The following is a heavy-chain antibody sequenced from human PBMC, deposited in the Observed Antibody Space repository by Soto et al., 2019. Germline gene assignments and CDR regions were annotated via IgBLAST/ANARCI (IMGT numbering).Heavy chain of an antibody. Sequence: PSETLSLTCTVSGGSISSSSYYWGWIRQPPGKGLEWIGSIYYSGSTYYNPSLKSRVTISVDTSKNQFSLKLSSVTAADTAVYYCARHGQYCSGGSCYSGFSNWFDPWGQGTLVTVS. J-gene: IGHJ5*02. CDR1: GGSISSSSYY. CDR3: ARHGQYCSGGSCYSGFSNWFDP. D-gene: IGHD2-15*01. V-gene: IGHV4-39*01. CDR2: IYYSGST.